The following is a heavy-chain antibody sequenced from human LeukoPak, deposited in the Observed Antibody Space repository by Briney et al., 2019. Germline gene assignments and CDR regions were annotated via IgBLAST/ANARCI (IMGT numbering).Heavy chain of an antibody. D-gene: IGHD3-10*01. J-gene: IGHJ4*02. Sequence: GGSLRLSCAASRFTFSSYAMNWVRQAPGKGLEWVANINQDGAETYYIDSVKGRFTVSRDNAKNSLYLQMNSLRAEDTAVYYCAKAGALWFGESLFDYWGQGTLVTVSS. CDR1: RFTFSSYA. CDR3: AKAGALWFGESLFDY. V-gene: IGHV3-7*01. CDR2: INQDGAET.